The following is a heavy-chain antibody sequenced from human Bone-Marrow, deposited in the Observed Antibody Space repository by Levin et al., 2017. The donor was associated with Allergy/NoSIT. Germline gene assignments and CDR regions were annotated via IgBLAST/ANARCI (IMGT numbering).Heavy chain of an antibody. V-gene: IGHV7-4-1*02. Sequence: GESLKISCKASGYTFTSYAMNWVRQAPGQGLEWMGWINTNTGNPTYAQGFTGRFVFSLDTSVSTAYLQISSLKAEDTAVYYCARVYCSSTSCYASRFPTYYYDYYMDVWGKGTTVTVSS. J-gene: IGHJ6*03. CDR3: ARVYCSSTSCYASRFPTYYYDYYMDV. CDR1: GYTFTSYA. D-gene: IGHD2-2*01. CDR2: INTNTGNP.